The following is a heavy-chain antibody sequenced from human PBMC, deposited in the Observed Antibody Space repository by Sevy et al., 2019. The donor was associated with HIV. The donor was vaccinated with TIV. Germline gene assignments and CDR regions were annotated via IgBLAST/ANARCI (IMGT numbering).Heavy chain of an antibody. Sequence: SETLSLTCTVSGVSITSLYWNWIRQPPGKGLEWIANIYYNGYINYNPSLKSLVTLSLDTSNNQFSLRMSSVTAADTVMYYCAGVNARGRGYSWGQGTLVTVSS. CDR1: GVSITSLY. CDR2: IYYNGYI. J-gene: IGHJ4*02. D-gene: IGHD3-10*01. V-gene: IGHV4-59*08. CDR3: AGVNARGRGYS.